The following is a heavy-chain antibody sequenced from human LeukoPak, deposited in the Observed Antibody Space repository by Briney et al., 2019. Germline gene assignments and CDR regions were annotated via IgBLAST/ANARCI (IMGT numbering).Heavy chain of an antibody. CDR3: TRELQSSSYAEPDS. D-gene: IGHD1-26*01. V-gene: IGHV3-33*01. CDR1: GFTFSSYG. J-gene: IGHJ4*02. Sequence: GGSLRLSCAASGFTFSSYGMHWVRQAPGKGLEWVSIIRYDESQKHYADSVKCQFTFSTDNSKTTLSLEMNSLRAEDTAVYYCTRELQSSSYAEPDSWGQGTPFTVSS. CDR2: IRYDESQK.